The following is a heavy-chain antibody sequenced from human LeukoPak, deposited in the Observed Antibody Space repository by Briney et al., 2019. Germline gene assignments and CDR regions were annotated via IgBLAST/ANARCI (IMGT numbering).Heavy chain of an antibody. CDR1: GGSFSSYY. CDR3: ARGVGNYYDSSGYYYVD. Sequence: PSETLSLTCAVYGGSFSSYYWSWIRQPPGKGLEWIGEINHSGSTNYNPSLKSRVTISVDTSKNQFSLKLSSVTAADTAVYYCARGVGNYYDSSGYYYVDWGQGTLVTVSS. CDR2: INHSGST. J-gene: IGHJ4*02. V-gene: IGHV4-34*01. D-gene: IGHD3-22*01.